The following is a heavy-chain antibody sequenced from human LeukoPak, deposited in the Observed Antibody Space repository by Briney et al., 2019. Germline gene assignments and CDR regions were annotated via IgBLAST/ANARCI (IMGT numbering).Heavy chain of an antibody. Sequence: GGSLRLSCAASGFTFSSYGMHWVRQAPGKGLEWVAFIRYDGSNKYYADSVKGRFPISRDNSKNTLYLQMNSLRAEDTAVYYCANHPYCSGGSCYPFDYWGQGTLVTVSS. CDR1: GFTFSSYG. J-gene: IGHJ4*02. D-gene: IGHD2-15*01. CDR2: IRYDGSNK. V-gene: IGHV3-30*02. CDR3: ANHPYCSGGSCYPFDY.